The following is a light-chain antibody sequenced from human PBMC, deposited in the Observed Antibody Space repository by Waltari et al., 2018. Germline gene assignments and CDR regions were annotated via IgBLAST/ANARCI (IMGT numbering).Light chain of an antibody. CDR1: SSNIGAGFD. CDR3: QSFDYTRIV. V-gene: IGLV1-40*01. J-gene: IGLJ2*01. CDR2: GYR. Sequence: QSVLTQPPSVSGAPGQRVTISCTGSSSNIGAGFDVHWYQQLPGKAPKLLIYGYRSPTSEVPDRFSGSKSGASASLTISGLQAEDEADYDCQSFDYTRIVLGGGTKVTVL.